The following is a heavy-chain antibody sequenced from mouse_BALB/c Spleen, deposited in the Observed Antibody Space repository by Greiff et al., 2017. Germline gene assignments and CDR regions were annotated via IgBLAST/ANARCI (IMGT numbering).Heavy chain of an antibody. V-gene: IGHV14-3*02. CDR2: IDPANGNT. J-gene: IGHJ4*01. CDR3: ARGGPDGAMDD. CDR1: GFHFKDTY. Sequence: VQLQQSGAALVKPGASVKLSCTASGFHFKDTYMHWVTQRPEQGLEWIGRIDPANGNTKYDPKFQGKATITADTASTTAYLQLSSLTSEDTAVYYWARGGPDGAMDDWGQGTSGTVSA. D-gene: IGHD1-1*02.